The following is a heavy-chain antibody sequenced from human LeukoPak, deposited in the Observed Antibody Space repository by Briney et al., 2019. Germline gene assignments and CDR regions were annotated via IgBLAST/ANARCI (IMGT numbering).Heavy chain of an antibody. V-gene: IGHV3-30*03. CDR3: ARENSYDAFDI. Sequence: PGGSLRLSCAASGFILNIYGVHWVRQAPGKGLEWVAVISYDGRYTYYADSVKGRFTISRDNAKNSLFLQMNSLRAEDTAVYYCARENSYDAFDIWGQGTMVTVSS. CDR2: ISYDGRYT. CDR1: GFILNIYG. J-gene: IGHJ3*02.